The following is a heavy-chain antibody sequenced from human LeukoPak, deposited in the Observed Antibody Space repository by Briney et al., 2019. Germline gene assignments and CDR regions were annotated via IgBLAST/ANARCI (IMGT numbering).Heavy chain of an antibody. CDR2: IYYSGST. CDR3: ALTGYSSSWYPSDAFDI. Sequence: PSETLSLTXTVSGGSISSYYWSWIRQPPGKGLEWIGYIYYSGSTNYNPSLKSRVTISVDTSKNQFSLKLSSVTAADTAVYYCALTGYSSSWYPSDAFDIWGQGTMVTVSS. D-gene: IGHD6-13*01. CDR1: GGSISSYY. J-gene: IGHJ3*02. V-gene: IGHV4-59*01.